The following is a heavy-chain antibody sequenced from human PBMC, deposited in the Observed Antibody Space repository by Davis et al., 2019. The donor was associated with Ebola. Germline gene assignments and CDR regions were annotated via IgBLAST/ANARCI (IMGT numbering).Heavy chain of an antibody. J-gene: IGHJ2*01. V-gene: IGHV4-38-2*01. CDR2: IYHSGST. CDR3: ARANDGGVIADWYFDL. CDR1: GGSFSGYY. D-gene: IGHD3-16*02. Sequence: PGGSLRLSCAVYGGSFSGYYWGWIRQPPGKGLEWIGSIYHSGSTYYNPSLKSRVTISVDTSKNQFSLKLSSVTAADTAVYYCARANDGGVIADWYFDLWGRGTLVTVSS.